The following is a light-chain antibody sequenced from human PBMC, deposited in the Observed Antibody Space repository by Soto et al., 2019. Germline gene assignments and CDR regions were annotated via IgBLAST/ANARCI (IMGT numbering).Light chain of an antibody. CDR2: DAS. CDR3: PQPANRLT. V-gene: IGKV3-11*01. J-gene: IGKJ4*01. Sequence: VLNHGPATLFLTQRERATLSYRASQSVSSYLAWYQQRPGQATRLLIYDASNTATGIPARFSGSGSGTDFTLIISSLQPEDFAVYYCPQPANRLTCAGETKVDIK. CDR1: QSVSSY.